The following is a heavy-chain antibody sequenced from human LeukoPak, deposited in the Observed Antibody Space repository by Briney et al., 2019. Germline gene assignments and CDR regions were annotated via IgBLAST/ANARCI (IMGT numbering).Heavy chain of an antibody. CDR2: IYTGGTT. CDR1: GFTVSSNS. Sequence: GGSLRLSCAASGFTVSSNSMSWVRQAPGKGLVWVSVIYTGGTTYYADSVKGRFTISRDNSKNTRYLQMNSLRAEDTAVYYCARDVAAPGGVYFDYWGQGTLVTVSS. J-gene: IGHJ4*02. CDR3: ARDVAAPGGVYFDY. V-gene: IGHV3-66*01. D-gene: IGHD3-16*01.